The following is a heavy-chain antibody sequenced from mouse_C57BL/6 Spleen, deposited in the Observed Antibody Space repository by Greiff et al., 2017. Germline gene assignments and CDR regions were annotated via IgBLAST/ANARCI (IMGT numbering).Heavy chain of an antibody. CDR2: IDPNSGGT. D-gene: IGHD1-1*01. Sequence: QVQLQQPGAELVKPGASVKLSCKASGYTFTSYWMHWVKQRPGRGLEWIGRIDPNSGGTKYNEKFKSKATLTVDKPSSTAYMQLSSLTSEDSAVYDCVIYYYGSSYLNYFDYWGQGTTLTVSS. J-gene: IGHJ2*01. V-gene: IGHV1-72*01. CDR3: VIYYYGSSYLNYFDY. CDR1: GYTFTSYW.